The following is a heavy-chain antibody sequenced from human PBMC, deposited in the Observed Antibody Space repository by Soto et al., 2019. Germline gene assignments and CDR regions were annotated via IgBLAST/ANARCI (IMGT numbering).Heavy chain of an antibody. CDR1: GYTFTGYY. CDR2: INPNSGGT. CDR3: ARLYGDYDVGAFDI. J-gene: IGHJ3*02. V-gene: IGHV1-2*04. Sequence: ASVKVSCKASGYTFTGYYMNWVRQAPGQGLEWMGWINPNSGGTNYAQKFQGWVTMTRDTSISTAYMELSRLRSDDTAVYYCARLYGDYDVGAFDIWGQGTMVTVSS. D-gene: IGHD4-17*01.